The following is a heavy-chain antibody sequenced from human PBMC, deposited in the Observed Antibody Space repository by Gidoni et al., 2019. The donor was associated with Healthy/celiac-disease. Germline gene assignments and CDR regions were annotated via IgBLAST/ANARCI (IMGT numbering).Heavy chain of an antibody. CDR3: ARDGTYYYDSSGYYRNGMDV. CDR2: IYSGGST. J-gene: IGHJ6*02. CDR1: GFTVSSNY. V-gene: IGHV3-53*04. D-gene: IGHD3-22*01. Sequence: EVQLVESGGGLVQPGGSLRLSCAASGFTVSSNYMSWVRQAPGKGLEWVSVIYSGGSTYYADSVKGRFTISRHNSKNTLYLQMNSLRAEDTAVYYCARDGTYYYDSSGYYRNGMDVWGQGTTVTVSS.